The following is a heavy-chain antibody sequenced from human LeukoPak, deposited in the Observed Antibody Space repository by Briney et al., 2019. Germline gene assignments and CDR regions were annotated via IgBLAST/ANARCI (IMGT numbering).Heavy chain of an antibody. CDR2: IIPILSIT. CDR3: ARSGGSGDNNWFDP. J-gene: IGHJ5*02. Sequence: SVKVSCKASGGTFSSYAINWVRQAPGQGLEWMGRIIPILSITDCAQKFQGRVTITADKSTSTAYMDLSSLRSEDTAVYYCARSGGSGDNNWFDPWGQGTLVTVSS. D-gene: IGHD3-10*01. V-gene: IGHV1-69*04. CDR1: GGTFSSYA.